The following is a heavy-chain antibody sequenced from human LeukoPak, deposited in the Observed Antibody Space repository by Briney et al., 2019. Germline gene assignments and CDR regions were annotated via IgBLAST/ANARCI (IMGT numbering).Heavy chain of an antibody. CDR1: GFAFSSYY. CDR3: AKERRDTYYYDSSGYYFGP. J-gene: IGHJ5*02. D-gene: IGHD3-22*01. V-gene: IGHV1-69*13. Sequence: SVKVSCKASGFAFSSYYMHWVRQAPGQGLEWMGGIIPILGTANYAQKSRGRVTITADESTSTAYMELSSLRSEDTAVYYCAKERRDTYYYDSSGYYFGPWGQGTLVTVSS. CDR2: IIPILGTA.